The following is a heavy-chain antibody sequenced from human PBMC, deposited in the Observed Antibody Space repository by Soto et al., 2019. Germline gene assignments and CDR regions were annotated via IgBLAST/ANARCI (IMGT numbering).Heavy chain of an antibody. J-gene: IGHJ4*02. CDR1: GYTFTGYY. D-gene: IGHD6-13*01. CDR3: AREWVEQPVNDY. V-gene: IGHV1-2*02. CDR2: INPNSGGT. Sequence: ASVKVSCKASGYTFTGYYMHWVRQAPGQGLEWMGWINPNSGGTNYAQKLQGRVTMTRDTSISTAYMELSRLRSDDTAVYYCAREWVEQPVNDYWGQGTLVTVSS.